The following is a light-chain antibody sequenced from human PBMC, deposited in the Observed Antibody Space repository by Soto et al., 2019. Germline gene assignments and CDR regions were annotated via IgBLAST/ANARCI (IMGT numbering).Light chain of an antibody. J-gene: IGKJ2*01. V-gene: IGKV3-20*01. Sequence: EIVLTQSPGTLSLSPGERATLSCRASQSISSTHLAWYQHKPGQAPRLLIYGSSTRATGVPDRFSGRGSGTDFTLTITGLEPEDLAVYYCQLYGTSPPRYIFGQGTKLEIK. CDR2: GSS. CDR3: QLYGTSPPRYI. CDR1: QSISSTH.